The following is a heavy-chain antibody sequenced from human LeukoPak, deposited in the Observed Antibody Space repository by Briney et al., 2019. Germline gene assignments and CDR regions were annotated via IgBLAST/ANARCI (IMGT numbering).Heavy chain of an antibody. J-gene: IGHJ4*02. V-gene: IGHV1-3*01. Sequence: VASVKVSCKASGYTFTSYAMHWVRQAPGQRLEWMGWINAGNGNTKYSQKFQGRVTITRDTSASTAYMELSSLRSEDTAVYYCARVNYYDSSGYYYVGFDYWGQGTLVTVSS. D-gene: IGHD3-22*01. CDR1: GYTFTSYA. CDR3: ARVNYYDSSGYYYVGFDY. CDR2: INAGNGNT.